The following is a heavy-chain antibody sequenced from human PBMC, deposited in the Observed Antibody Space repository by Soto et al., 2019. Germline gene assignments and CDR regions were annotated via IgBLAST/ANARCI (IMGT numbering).Heavy chain of an antibody. CDR2: IWYDGSNK. D-gene: IGHD6-19*01. Sequence: QVQLVESGGGVVQPGRSLRLSCAASGFTFSSYGMHWVRQAPGKGLEWVAVIWYDGSNKYYADSVKGRFTISRDNSKNTLYLQMNSLRAEDTAVYYCARDAEAYSSGLFDPWGQGTLVTVSS. V-gene: IGHV3-33*01. CDR3: ARDAEAYSSGLFDP. J-gene: IGHJ5*02. CDR1: GFTFSSYG.